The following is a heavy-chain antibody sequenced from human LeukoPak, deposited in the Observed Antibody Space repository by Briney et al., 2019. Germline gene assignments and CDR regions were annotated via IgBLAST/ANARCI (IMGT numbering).Heavy chain of an antibody. D-gene: IGHD6-13*01. CDR1: GFTFSSYS. CDR3: ARDADSSSWSMYYYYGMDV. Sequence: GGSLRLSCAASGFTFSSYSMNWVRQAPWKGLEWVSSISSSSSYIYYADSVKGRFTISRDNAKNSLYLQMNSLRAEDTAAYYCARDADSSSWSMYYYYGMDVWGQGTTVTVSS. CDR2: ISSSSSYI. V-gene: IGHV3-21*01. J-gene: IGHJ6*02.